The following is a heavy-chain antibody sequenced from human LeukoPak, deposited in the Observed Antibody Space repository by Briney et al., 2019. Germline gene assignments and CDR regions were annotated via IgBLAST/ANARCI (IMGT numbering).Heavy chain of an antibody. V-gene: IGHV4-39*01. CDR3: ARVGPWFGEFTKRNWFDP. D-gene: IGHD3-10*01. Sequence: SETLSLTCTVSGGSISSSSYYWGWIRQPPGKGLEWIGSIYYSGSTYYNPSLKSRVTISVDTSKNQFSLKLSSVTAADTAVYYCARVGPWFGEFTKRNWFDPWGQGTLVTVSS. J-gene: IGHJ5*02. CDR2: IYYSGST. CDR1: GGSISSSSYY.